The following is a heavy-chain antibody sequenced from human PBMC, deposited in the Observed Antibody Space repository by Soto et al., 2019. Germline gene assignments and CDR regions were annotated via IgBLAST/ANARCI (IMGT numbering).Heavy chain of an antibody. D-gene: IGHD2-2*01. CDR1: GFTFSSYS. V-gene: IGHV3-21*01. J-gene: IGHJ4*02. Sequence: EVQLVESGGGLVKPGGSLRLSCAASGFTFSSYSMNWVRQAPGKGLEWVSSISSSSSYIYYADSVKGRFTISRDNAKNSLYLQINSRRAEDTAVYYCARQHRLLHFDYWGQGTLVTVSS. CDR3: ARQHRLLHFDY. CDR2: ISSSSSYI.